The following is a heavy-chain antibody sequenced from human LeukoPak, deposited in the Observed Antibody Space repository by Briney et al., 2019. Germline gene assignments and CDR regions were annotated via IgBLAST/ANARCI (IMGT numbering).Heavy chain of an antibody. D-gene: IGHD3-22*01. CDR2: IFHSGRT. V-gene: IGHV4-30-2*01. Sequence: SQTLSLTCAVSGGSISSGDYSWSWIRQPPGKGLEWIGYIFHSGRTYYNPSLKSRVTISVDRSKNQFSLKLSSVTAADTAVYHCARAGNYYDSSGPFDYWGQGTLVTVSS. CDR3: ARAGNYYDSSGPFDY. J-gene: IGHJ4*02. CDR1: GGSISSGDYS.